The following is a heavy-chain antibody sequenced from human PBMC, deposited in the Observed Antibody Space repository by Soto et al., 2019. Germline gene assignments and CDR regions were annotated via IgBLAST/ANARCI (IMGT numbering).Heavy chain of an antibody. Sequence: ASVKVSCKASGGTLSSYAINWVRQAPGQGLEWMGGIIRMFGTTNYAQEFQGRVTITADESTSTAYMELSSLRSEDTAVYYCARGQAVPGVINVNNYYYYGMDVWGQGTTVTVSS. D-gene: IGHD3-10*01. J-gene: IGHJ6*02. CDR1: GGTLSSYA. CDR3: ARGQAVPGVINVNNYYYYGMDV. CDR2: IIRMFGTT. V-gene: IGHV1-69*13.